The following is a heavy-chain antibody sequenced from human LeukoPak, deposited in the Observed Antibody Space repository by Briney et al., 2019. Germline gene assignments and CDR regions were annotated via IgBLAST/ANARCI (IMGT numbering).Heavy chain of an antibody. V-gene: IGHV4-30-4*01. J-gene: IGHJ4*02. Sequence: SQTLSLTCTVSGGSISSCDYYWIWIRQPPGKGLEGIGYIYYSGSSYYNPALKSRVTISVDTSKNQFSLKLSSVTAADTAVYYCARALPEDGYCSSTSCQKYFDYWGQGTLVTVSS. D-gene: IGHD2-2*01. CDR2: IYYSGSS. CDR3: ARALPEDGYCSSTSCQKYFDY. CDR1: GGSISSCDYY.